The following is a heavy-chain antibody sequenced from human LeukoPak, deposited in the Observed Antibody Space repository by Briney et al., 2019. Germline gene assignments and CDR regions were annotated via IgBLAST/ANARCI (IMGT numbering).Heavy chain of an antibody. CDR3: ARHFAFSYYYMDV. CDR1: GGSISSYY. Sequence: SETLSLTCTASGGSISSYYWSWIRQPPGEGMEWIGYIYYSGSTNYNPSLKSRVTISVDKSKNQFSLKLSCVTAADTAVYYCARHFAFSYYYMDVWGKGTTVTVSS. V-gene: IGHV4-59*08. CDR2: IYYSGST. J-gene: IGHJ6*03.